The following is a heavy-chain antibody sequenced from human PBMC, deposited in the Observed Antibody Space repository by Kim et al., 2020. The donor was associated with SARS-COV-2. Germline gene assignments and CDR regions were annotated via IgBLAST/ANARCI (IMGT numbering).Heavy chain of an antibody. CDR2: ISSSSSYT. J-gene: IGHJ6*02. V-gene: IGHV3-11*05. Sequence: GGSLRLSCAASGFTFSDYYMSWIRQAPGKGLEWVSYISSSSSYTNYADSVKGRFTISRDNAKNSLYLQMNSLRAEDTAVYYCARGRKGADYYGMDVWGQGTTVTVSS. CDR3: ARGRKGADYYGMDV. CDR1: GFTFSDYY. D-gene: IGHD3-16*01.